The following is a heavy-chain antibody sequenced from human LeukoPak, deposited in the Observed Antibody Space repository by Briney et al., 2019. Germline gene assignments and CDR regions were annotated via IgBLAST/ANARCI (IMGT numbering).Heavy chain of an antibody. CDR2: ISENKGNT. V-gene: IGHV1-18*04. J-gene: IGHJ4*02. D-gene: IGHD6-19*01. Sequence: ASVKVSCKASGYTFTTYGINWVRQAPGQGLEWMGWISENKGNTNHAQRFQGRVTMTTDTSTNTAYMELRSLRSDDTAVYYCARGIAVTREFDQWGQGTLVIASS. CDR3: ARGIAVTREFDQ. CDR1: GYTFTTYG.